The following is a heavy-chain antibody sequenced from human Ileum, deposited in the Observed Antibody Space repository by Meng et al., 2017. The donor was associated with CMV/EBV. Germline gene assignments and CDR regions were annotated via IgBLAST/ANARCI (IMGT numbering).Heavy chain of an antibody. D-gene: IGHD3-16*01. J-gene: IGHJ4*02. Sequence: SETLSLTCTVSGGPMSDYYWTWIRQSPGKGLEWIGYVFYTGDYNYNPALESRVSMSVDTSKKQFSLNLSAVTAADTAVYYCASHRYAANYYSDYWAQEMLVTVSS. V-gene: IGHV4-59*13. CDR1: GGPMSDYY. CDR3: ASHRYAANYYSDY. CDR2: VFYTGDY.